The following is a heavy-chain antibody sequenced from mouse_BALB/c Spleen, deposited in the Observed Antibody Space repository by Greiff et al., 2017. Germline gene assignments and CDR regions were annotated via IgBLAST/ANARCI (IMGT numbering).Heavy chain of an antibody. CDR1: GYTFTSYW. CDR2: INPSNGRT. V-gene: IGHV1S81*02. J-gene: IGHJ2*01. Sequence: QVQLQQPGAELVKPGASVKLSCKASGYTFTSYWMHWVKQRPGQGLEWIGEINPSNGRTNYNEKFKSKATLTVDKSSSTAYMQLSSLTSEDSAVYYCARVGDGSLDYWGQGTTLTVSS. CDR3: ARVGDGSLDY. D-gene: IGHD2-3*01.